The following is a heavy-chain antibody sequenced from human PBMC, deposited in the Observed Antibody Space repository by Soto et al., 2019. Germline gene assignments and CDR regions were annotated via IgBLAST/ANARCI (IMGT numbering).Heavy chain of an antibody. CDR1: GGSISSSNW. CDR3: ARGDYSSSWYFDY. Sequence: PSETLSLTCAVSGGSISSSNWWSWVRQPPGKGLEWIGEIYHSGSTNYNPSLKSRVTISVDKSKNQFSLKLSSVTAADTAVYYCARGDYSSSWYFDYWGQGTLVTVSS. V-gene: IGHV4-4*02. J-gene: IGHJ4*02. CDR2: IYHSGST. D-gene: IGHD6-13*01.